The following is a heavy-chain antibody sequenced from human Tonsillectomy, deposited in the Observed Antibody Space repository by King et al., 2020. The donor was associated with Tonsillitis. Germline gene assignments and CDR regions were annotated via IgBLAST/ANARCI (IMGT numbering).Heavy chain of an antibody. CDR3: ARLPDSTSYFDY. Sequence: QLQESGPGLVKPSETLSLICTVSGGSISSSTYYWGWIRQPPGKGLEGIGTMYFSGSTYSNPSLKSRVTISIDTSKNQFSLKLRSETAADTAVYFCARLPDSTSYFDYWGQGTLVTVSS. V-gene: IGHV4-39*01. D-gene: IGHD3-22*01. CDR2: MYFSGST. CDR1: GGSISSSTYY. J-gene: IGHJ4*02.